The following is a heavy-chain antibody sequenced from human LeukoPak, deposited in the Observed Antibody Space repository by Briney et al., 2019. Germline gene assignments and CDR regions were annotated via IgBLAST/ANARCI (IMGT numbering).Heavy chain of an antibody. CDR1: GGSISSYY. Sequence: PSETLSLTCTVSGGSISSYYWSWIRQPPGKGLEWIGEINHSGSTNYNPSLKSRVTISVDTSKNQFSLKLSSVTAADTAVYYCARGRRIAAAGTGDYWGQGTLVTVSS. V-gene: IGHV4-34*01. CDR2: INHSGST. D-gene: IGHD6-13*01. CDR3: ARGRRIAAAGTGDY. J-gene: IGHJ4*02.